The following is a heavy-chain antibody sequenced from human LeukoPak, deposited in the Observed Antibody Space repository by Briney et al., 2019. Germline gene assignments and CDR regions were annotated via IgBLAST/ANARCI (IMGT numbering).Heavy chain of an antibody. J-gene: IGHJ6*02. CDR1: GGSISSSSYY. V-gene: IGHV4-39*01. CDR3: ARSTYQLLFDYYGMDV. D-gene: IGHD2-2*01. CDR2: LYYSGST. Sequence: SETLSLTCTVSGGSISSSSYYWGWIRQPPGKGLEWIGSLYYSGSTHYNPSLKSRVTISVDTSKNQFSLKLSSVTAADTAVYYCARSTYQLLFDYYGMDVWGQGTTVTVSS.